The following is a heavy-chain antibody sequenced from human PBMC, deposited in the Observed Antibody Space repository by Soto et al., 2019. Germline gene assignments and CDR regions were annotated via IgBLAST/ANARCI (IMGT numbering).Heavy chain of an antibody. Sequence: PGESLKSSCKGSGYSFTSYLIGCVRQIPGKGLEWMVIIYPGDSDTRYSPSFQGQVTISADKSISTAYLQWSSLKASDTAMYYCARRVELREDYYYRMEVWGPGTTVTFSS. D-gene: IGHD1-7*01. CDR3: ARRVELREDYYYRMEV. J-gene: IGHJ6*01. CDR1: GYSFTSYL. CDR2: IYPGDSDT. V-gene: IGHV5-51*01.